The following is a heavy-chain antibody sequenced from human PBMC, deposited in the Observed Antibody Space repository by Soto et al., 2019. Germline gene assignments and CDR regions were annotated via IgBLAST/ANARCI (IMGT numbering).Heavy chain of an antibody. CDR3: ARDVYYYDSSGYYYLGY. V-gene: IGHV1-69*01. Sequence: QVQLVQSGAEVKKPGSSVKVSCKASGGTFSSYAISWVRQAPGQGLEWMGGIIPIFGTANYAQKFQGRVTITADESTSTAYMELSSLRSEVTAVYYCARDVYYYDSSGYYYLGYWGQGTLVTVSS. J-gene: IGHJ4*02. CDR1: GGTFSSYA. D-gene: IGHD3-22*01. CDR2: IIPIFGTA.